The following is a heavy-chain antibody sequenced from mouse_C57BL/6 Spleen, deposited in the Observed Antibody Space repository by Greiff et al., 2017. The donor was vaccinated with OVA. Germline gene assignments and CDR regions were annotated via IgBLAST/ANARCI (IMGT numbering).Heavy chain of an antibody. CDR1: GYTFTSYW. CDR3: ARPLYDYDWTWFAY. V-gene: IGHV1-55*01. D-gene: IGHD2-4*01. CDR2: IYPGSGST. Sequence: VQLQQPGAELVKPGASVKMSCKASGYTFTSYWITWVKQRPGQGLEWIGDIYPGSGSTNYNEKFKSKATLTVDTSSSTAYMQLSSLTSEDSAVYYCARPLYDYDWTWFAYWGKGTLVTVSA. J-gene: IGHJ3*01.